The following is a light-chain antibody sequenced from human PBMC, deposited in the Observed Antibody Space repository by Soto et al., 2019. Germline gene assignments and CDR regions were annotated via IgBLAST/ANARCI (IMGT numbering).Light chain of an antibody. V-gene: IGKV2-28*01. J-gene: IGKJ2*01. CDR2: LGS. Sequence: DIVMTQSPLSLPVTPGEPASISCRSSQSLLHSNGYNYLDWYLQKPGQSPQLLISLGSNRASGVPERFSGSGSGTVFTLKISRVESEDVEVYYCMQALPTPPVYIFGQGTKRQIK. CDR3: MQALPTPPVYI. CDR1: QSLLHSNGYNY.